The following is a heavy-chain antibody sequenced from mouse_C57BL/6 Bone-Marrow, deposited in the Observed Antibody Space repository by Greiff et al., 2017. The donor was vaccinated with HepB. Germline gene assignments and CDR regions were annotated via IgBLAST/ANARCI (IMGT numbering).Heavy chain of an antibody. CDR3: TGPAWFAY. J-gene: IGHJ3*01. V-gene: IGHV6-3*01. CDR1: GFTFSNYW. CDR2: IRLKSDNYAT. Sequence: EVMLVESGGGLVQPGGSMKLSCVASGFTFSNYWMNWVRQSPEKGLEWVAQIRLKSDNYATHYAESVKGRFTISRADSKSSVYLLLNNLRAEDTGIYYCTGPAWFAYWGQGTLVTVSA.